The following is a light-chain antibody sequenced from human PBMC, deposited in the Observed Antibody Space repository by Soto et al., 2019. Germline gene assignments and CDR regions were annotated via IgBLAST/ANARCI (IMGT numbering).Light chain of an antibody. Sequence: QCALTQPASVSGSPGQWSTISCTGASSDVGGYNYVSWYQQHPGKAPKFMIYDVSNRPSGVSNRFSGSKSGNTASLTISGLQAEDEADYYCSSYTTSNTRQIVFGTGTKVTVL. CDR2: DVS. CDR1: SSDVGGYNY. J-gene: IGLJ1*01. V-gene: IGLV2-14*01. CDR3: SSYTTSNTRQIV.